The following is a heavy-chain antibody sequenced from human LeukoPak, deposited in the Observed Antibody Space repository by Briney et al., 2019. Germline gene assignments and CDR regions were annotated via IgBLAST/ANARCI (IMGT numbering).Heavy chain of an antibody. D-gene: IGHD3-3*01. CDR2: IRSKANSYAT. CDR1: GFTFSGSA. J-gene: IGHJ4*02. CDR3: TSLYDFWSGYYDH. Sequence: GGSLTLSCAASGFTFSGSAMQWVRQASGKGLEWVGRIRSKANSYATAYAASVKGRFTISRDDSKNTAYLQMNSLKTEDTAVYYCTSLYDFWSGYYDHWGQGTLVTVSS. V-gene: IGHV3-73*01.